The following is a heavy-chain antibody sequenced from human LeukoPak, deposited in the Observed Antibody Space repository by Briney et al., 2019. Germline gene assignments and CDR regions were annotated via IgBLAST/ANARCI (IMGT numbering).Heavy chain of an antibody. Sequence: GGSLRLSCAASGFTFNNYALSWVRQAPGKGLEWVSAISGSGGDTYYAGSVRGRFTISRDNSKNTLYVQMNSLRDEDTAVYHCAKDQRWESPHYLDSWGQETLVTVSS. CDR2: ISGSGGDT. J-gene: IGHJ4*02. D-gene: IGHD1-26*01. CDR1: GFTFNNYA. CDR3: AKDQRWESPHYLDS. V-gene: IGHV3-23*01.